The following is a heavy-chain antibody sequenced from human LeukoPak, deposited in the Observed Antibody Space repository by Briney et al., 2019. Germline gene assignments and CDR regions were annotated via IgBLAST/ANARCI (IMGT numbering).Heavy chain of an antibody. Sequence: GASVKVSCKASGYTFTSYGISWVRQAPGQGLEWMGWISAYNGNTNYAQKLQGRVTMTTDTSTSTAYMELRSLRSDDTAVYYCARAIIVTSAAIFRWYDWFDPWGQGTLVTVSS. CDR3: ARAIIVTSAAIFRWYDWFDP. V-gene: IGHV1-18*01. CDR2: ISAYNGNT. D-gene: IGHD2-2*01. J-gene: IGHJ5*02. CDR1: GYTFTSYG.